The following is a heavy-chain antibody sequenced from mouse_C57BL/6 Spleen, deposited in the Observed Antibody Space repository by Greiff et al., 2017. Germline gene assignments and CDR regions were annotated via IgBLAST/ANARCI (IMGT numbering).Heavy chain of an antibody. J-gene: IGHJ2*01. D-gene: IGHD1-1*01. CDR3: ARSALYYYGSSPYFDY. V-gene: IGHV1-52*01. CDR2: IDPSDSET. Sequence: QVQLQQPGAELVRPGSSVKLSCKASGYTFTSSWMHWVKQRPIQGLEWIGNIDPSDSETHYNQKFKDKATLTVDKSSSTAYMPLSSLTSEDSAVYYCARSALYYYGSSPYFDYWGQGTTLTVSS. CDR1: GYTFTSSW.